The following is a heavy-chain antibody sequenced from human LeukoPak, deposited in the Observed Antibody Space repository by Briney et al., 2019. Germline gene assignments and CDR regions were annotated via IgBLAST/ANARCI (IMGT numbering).Heavy chain of an antibody. CDR2: MNSNSGNT. V-gene: IGHV1-8*01. CDR3: ARGITSDY. CDR1: GYTFTSYD. Sequence: ASVKVSCKASGYTFTSYDVSWVRQASGQGLEWVGWMNSNSGNTGYAQNFQGRVTMTRDTSISTAYMELTSLRSEDTAIHYCARGITSDYWGQGILISVSS. J-gene: IGHJ4*02.